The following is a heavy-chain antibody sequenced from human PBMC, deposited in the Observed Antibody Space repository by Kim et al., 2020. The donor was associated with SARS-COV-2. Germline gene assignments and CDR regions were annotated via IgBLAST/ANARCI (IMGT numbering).Heavy chain of an antibody. Sequence: KFQGRVTLNRETSTSTVYMELSSLRSEDTAVYYCARGTTVYSYGIDYFDYWGQGTLVTVSS. J-gene: IGHJ4*02. V-gene: IGHV1-46*01. D-gene: IGHD5-18*01. CDR3: ARGTTVYSYGIDYFDY.